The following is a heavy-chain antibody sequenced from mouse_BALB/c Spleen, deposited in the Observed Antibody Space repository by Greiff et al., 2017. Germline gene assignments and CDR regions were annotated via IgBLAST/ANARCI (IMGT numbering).Heavy chain of an antibody. V-gene: IGHV1-7*01. CDR1: GYTFTSYW. CDR2: INPSTGYT. Sequence: QVQLKQSGAELAKPGASVKMSCKASGYTFTSYWMHWVKQRPGQGLEWIGYINPSTGYTEYNQKFKDKATLTADKSSSTAYMQLSSLTSEDSAVYYCARNFDGDYWGQGTSVTVSS. J-gene: IGHJ4*01. D-gene: IGHD2-3*01. CDR3: ARNFDGDY.